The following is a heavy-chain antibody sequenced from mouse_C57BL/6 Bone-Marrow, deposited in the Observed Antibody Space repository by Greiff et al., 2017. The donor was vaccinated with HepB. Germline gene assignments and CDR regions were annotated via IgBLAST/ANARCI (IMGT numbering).Heavy chain of an antibody. J-gene: IGHJ3*01. CDR2: IWWDVDK. V-gene: IGHV8-8*01. CDR3: ARYDYDVERFAY. D-gene: IGHD2-4*01. Sequence: QVTLKESGPGILQPSQTLSLTCSFSGFSLSTFGMGVGWIRQPSGKGLEWLAHIWWDVDKDYNPALKSRLTISKDTAKNQVVLKIANVDTADTATYDCARYDYDVERFAYWGQGTLVTVSA. CDR1: GFSLSTFGMG.